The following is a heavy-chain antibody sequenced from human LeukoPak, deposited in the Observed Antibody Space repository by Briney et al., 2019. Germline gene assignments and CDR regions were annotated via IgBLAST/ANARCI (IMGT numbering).Heavy chain of an antibody. CDR1: GFTFSTYV. D-gene: IGHD3-3*01. Sequence: GGSLRLSCAASGFTFSTYVVNWVRQAPGKGLEWVGFIRSKAYGGTTEYAASVKGRFTISRDDSKSIAYLQMNSLKTEDTAVYYCTRDSFTNYDFWSGYYTYYYYGMDVWGQGTTVTVSS. CDR2: IRSKAYGGTT. V-gene: IGHV3-49*04. J-gene: IGHJ6*02. CDR3: TRDSFTNYDFWSGYYTYYYYGMDV.